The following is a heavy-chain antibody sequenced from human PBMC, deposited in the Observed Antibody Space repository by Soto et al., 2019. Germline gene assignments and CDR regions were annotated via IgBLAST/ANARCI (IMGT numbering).Heavy chain of an antibody. V-gene: IGHV1-18*01. CDR3: ARAHSSGWRNQYYFDY. CDR1: GYTFTSYG. J-gene: IGHJ4*02. CDR2: ISAYNGNT. Sequence: QVQLVQSGAEVKKPGASVKVSCKASGYTFTSYGISWVRQAPGQGLEWMGWISAYNGNTNYAQKLQGRVTMTTDTSTSTAYVELRSLRSDDTAVYYCARAHSSGWRNQYYFDYWGQGTLVTVSS. D-gene: IGHD6-19*01.